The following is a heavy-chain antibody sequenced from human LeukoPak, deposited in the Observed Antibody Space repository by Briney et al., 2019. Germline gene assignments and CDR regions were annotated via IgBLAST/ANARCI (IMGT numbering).Heavy chain of an antibody. Sequence: PSQTLSLTCTVSGGSISSGGYYWSWIRQHPGKGLEWIGYIYYSGSTYYNPSLKSRVTISVDTSKNQFSPKLSSVTAADTAVYYCARDYYDSSGNGNAFDIWGQGTMVTVSS. CDR2: IYYSGST. J-gene: IGHJ3*02. D-gene: IGHD3-22*01. CDR1: GGSISSGGYY. V-gene: IGHV4-31*03. CDR3: ARDYYDSSGNGNAFDI.